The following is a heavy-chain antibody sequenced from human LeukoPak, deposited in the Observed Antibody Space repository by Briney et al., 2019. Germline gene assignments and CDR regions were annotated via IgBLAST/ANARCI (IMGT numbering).Heavy chain of an antibody. CDR3: ARGPLHVALSSGSLKWLDP. J-gene: IGHJ5*02. Sequence: GASVKVSCKASGGSFRSSTFAWVRQAPGRGLEWMGGIIPIFGTANYALGFQGRATITTDESTSTVYMELSSLRSEDTAMYYCARGPLHVALSSGSLKWLDPWGQGSLVTVSS. D-gene: IGHD3-3*01. V-gene: IGHV1-69*05. CDR1: GGSFRSST. CDR2: IIPIFGTA.